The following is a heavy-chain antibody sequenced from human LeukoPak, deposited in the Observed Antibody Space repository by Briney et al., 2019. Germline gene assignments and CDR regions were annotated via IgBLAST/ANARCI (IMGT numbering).Heavy chain of an antibody. CDR1: GYTFTSYA. D-gene: IGHD2-15*01. V-gene: IGHV7-4-1*02. Sequence: ASVKVSCKASGYTFTSYAMNWVRQAPGQGLEWMGWINTNTGNPTYAQGFTGRFVFSLDTSVSTAYLQISSLKAEDTAVYYCARVYCSGGSCYSFRFDPWGQGTQVTVSS. CDR2: INTNTGNP. CDR3: ARVYCSGGSCYSFRFDP. J-gene: IGHJ5*02.